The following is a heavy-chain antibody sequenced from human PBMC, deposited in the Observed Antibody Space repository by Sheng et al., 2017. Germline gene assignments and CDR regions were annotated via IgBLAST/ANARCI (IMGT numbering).Heavy chain of an antibody. CDR2: ISAYNGNX. D-gene: IGHD2-2*01. J-gene: IGHJ4*02. Sequence: QVQLVQSGAEVKKPGASVKVSCKASGYTFTSYGISWVRQAPGQGLEWMGWISAYNGNXNYAQKLQGRVTMTTDTSTSTAYMELRSLRSDDTAVYYCARARGLYCSSTSCYFDYWAREPWSPSPQ. CDR3: ARARGLYCSSTSCYFDY. CDR1: GYTFTSYG. V-gene: IGHV1-18*01.